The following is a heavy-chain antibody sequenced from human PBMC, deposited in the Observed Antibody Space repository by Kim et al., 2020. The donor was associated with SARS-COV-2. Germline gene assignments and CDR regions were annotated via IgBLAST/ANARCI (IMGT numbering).Heavy chain of an antibody. Sequence: YASSVRGRFTVSRDNRKNSLYLQLNSLRTEDTALYYCVKEMYGSRWVTFDFWGQGTLVTVSS. V-gene: IGHV3-43*01. D-gene: IGHD6-13*01. CDR3: VKEMYGSRWVTFDF. J-gene: IGHJ4*02.